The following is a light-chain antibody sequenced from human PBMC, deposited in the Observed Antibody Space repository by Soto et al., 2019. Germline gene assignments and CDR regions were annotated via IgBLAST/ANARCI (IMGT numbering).Light chain of an antibody. Sequence: QSALTQPASVSGSPGQSITISCTGTSSDVGSYNLVSWYQQHPGKAPKLMIYEVSKRPSGLSNRCSGSKSGNTASLTISGRQAEDEADDYCCTYAGSRSTLIFGTGTKLTVL. V-gene: IGLV2-23*02. CDR2: EVS. CDR3: CTYAGSRSTLI. CDR1: SSDVGSYNL. J-gene: IGLJ1*01.